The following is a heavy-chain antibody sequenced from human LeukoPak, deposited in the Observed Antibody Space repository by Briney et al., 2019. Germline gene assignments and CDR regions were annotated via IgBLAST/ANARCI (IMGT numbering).Heavy chain of an antibody. CDR3: ARRLTGVDY. D-gene: IGHD7-27*01. CDR1: GYTFTAYY. J-gene: IGHJ4*02. V-gene: IGHV1-2*02. CDR2: INPNSGGT. Sequence: GASVTVSCKASGYTFTAYYMNRVRQAPGQGLEWMGWINPNSGGTNYAQNFQGRVTMTRDTSISTVYMELNILRSDDTAVYYCARRLTGVDYWGQGTQVSVSS.